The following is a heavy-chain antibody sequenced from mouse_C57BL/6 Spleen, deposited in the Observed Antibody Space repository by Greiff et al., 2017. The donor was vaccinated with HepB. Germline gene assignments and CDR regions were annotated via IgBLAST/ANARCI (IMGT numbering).Heavy chain of an antibody. J-gene: IGHJ1*03. D-gene: IGHD4-1*01. Sequence: EVKLVESGPGLVKPSQSLSLTCSVTGYSITSGYYWNWIRQFPGNKLEWMGYISYDGSNNYNPSLKNRISITRDTSKNQFFLKLNSVTTEDTATYYCARRTINWKHWYFDVWGTGTTVTVSS. CDR1: GYSITSGYY. V-gene: IGHV3-6*01. CDR3: ARRTINWKHWYFDV. CDR2: ISYDGSN.